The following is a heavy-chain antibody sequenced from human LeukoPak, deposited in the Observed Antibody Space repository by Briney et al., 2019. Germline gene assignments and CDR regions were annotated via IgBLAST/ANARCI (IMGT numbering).Heavy chain of an antibody. CDR1: GFIFSSYG. V-gene: IGHV3-30*02. CDR2: IRYDGNNK. CDR3: AKGSGSNAFDY. Sequence: GGSLRLSCAASGFIFSSYGMHWVRQAPGKGLEWVAFIRYDGNNKFYADSVEGRFTISRDNSKNTLYLQMNSLRAEDTALYYCAKGSGSNAFDYWGQGTLVTVSS. J-gene: IGHJ4*02. D-gene: IGHD3-10*01.